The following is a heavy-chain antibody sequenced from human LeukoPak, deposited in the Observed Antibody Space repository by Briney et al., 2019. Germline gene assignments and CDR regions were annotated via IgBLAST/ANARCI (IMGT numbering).Heavy chain of an antibody. CDR3: ARGQGLSGVADL. Sequence: GASLQISCKGSGSIFTDFWIGWVRPLPGKGLEWMGVIYPRDSDTRYSPSFRGQVTISVDKSINTAYLQRSALKASDTAMYYCARGQGLSGVADLWGPGTLITVSS. D-gene: IGHD5-12*01. CDR1: GSIFTDFW. CDR2: IYPRDSDT. V-gene: IGHV5-51*01. J-gene: IGHJ5*02.